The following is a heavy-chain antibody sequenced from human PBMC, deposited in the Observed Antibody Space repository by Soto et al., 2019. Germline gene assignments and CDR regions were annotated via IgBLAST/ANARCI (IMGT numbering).Heavy chain of an antibody. Sequence: GSLRLSCAASGFTFSSYAMHWVRQAPGKGLEWVAVISYDGSNKYYADSVKGRFTISRDNSKNTLYLQMNSLRAEDTAVYYCARTKDIVVVVAATDYYYGMDVWGQGTTVTVSS. CDR3: ARTKDIVVVVAATDYYYGMDV. V-gene: IGHV3-30-3*01. J-gene: IGHJ6*02. CDR1: GFTFSSYA. CDR2: ISYDGSNK. D-gene: IGHD2-15*01.